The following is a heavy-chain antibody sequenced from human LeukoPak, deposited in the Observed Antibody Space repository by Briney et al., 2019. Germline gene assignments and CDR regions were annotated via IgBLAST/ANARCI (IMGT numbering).Heavy chain of an antibody. CDR2: IYYSGST. D-gene: IGHD6-13*01. CDR1: GGSISSYY. Sequence: SETLSLTCTVSGGSISSYYWSWIRQPPGKGLEWIGYIYYSGSTNYNPSLKSRVTISVDTSKNQFSLKLSSVTAADTAVYYCARGSSSWYRLNYYYYMDVWGKGTTVTVSS. J-gene: IGHJ6*03. V-gene: IGHV4-59*01. CDR3: ARGSSSWYRLNYYYYMDV.